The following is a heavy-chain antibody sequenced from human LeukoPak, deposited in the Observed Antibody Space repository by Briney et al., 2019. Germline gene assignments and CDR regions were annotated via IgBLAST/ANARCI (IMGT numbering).Heavy chain of an antibody. CDR3: AKAKGPYCSGGSCLAPFDY. Sequence: GGSLRLSCAAYGFTFSSYWMSLVRQAPGKGLEWVSGISGSDGTTYYAVSVKGRFTISRDNSKNTMYVQMNSLRAEDTAVYYCAKAKGPYCSGGSCLAPFDYWGQGTLVTVSS. D-gene: IGHD2-15*01. CDR2: ISGSDGTT. CDR1: GFTFSSYW. J-gene: IGHJ4*02. V-gene: IGHV3-23*01.